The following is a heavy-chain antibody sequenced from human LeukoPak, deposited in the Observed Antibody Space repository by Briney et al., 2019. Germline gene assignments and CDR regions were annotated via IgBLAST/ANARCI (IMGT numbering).Heavy chain of an antibody. V-gene: IGHV3-30*02. Sequence: GGSLRLSCAAPGFTFSSYGIHWVRQAPVKGLEWVAFIRYDGSDKYFADIVKGRFTISRDNSKNTVYLQMNSLRVEDTAIYYCARDPLTGSYGVNWLDPWGQGTLVTVSS. CDR3: ARDPLTGSYGVNWLDP. J-gene: IGHJ5*02. D-gene: IGHD1-26*01. CDR2: IRYDGSDK. CDR1: GFTFSSYG.